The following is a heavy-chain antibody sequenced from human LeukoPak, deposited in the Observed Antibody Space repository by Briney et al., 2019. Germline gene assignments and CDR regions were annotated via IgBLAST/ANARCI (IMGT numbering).Heavy chain of an antibody. J-gene: IGHJ4*02. Sequence: GRSLRLSCAASGFSFSTSPMHWVRQAPGKGLECVSAISTDGGATYYADSVRDRFTISRDNPKNTLYLQMGSLRVEDMAVYYCARRSGGYDYWGQGTLVTVSS. V-gene: IGHV3-64*02. CDR1: GFSFSTSP. CDR2: ISTDGGAT. CDR3: ARRSGGYDY. D-gene: IGHD3-22*01.